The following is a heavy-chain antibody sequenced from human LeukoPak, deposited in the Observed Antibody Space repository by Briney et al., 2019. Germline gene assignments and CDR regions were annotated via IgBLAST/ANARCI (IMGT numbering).Heavy chain of an antibody. CDR2: IWYDGSNK. Sequence: PGGSLRLSCAASGFTFSSYGMHWVRQAPGKGLEWVAVIWYDGSNKYYADSVKGRFTISRDNSKNTLYLQTNSLRAEDTAVYYCARAIYGSGSYYKYYYGMDVWGQGTTVTVSS. CDR3: ARAIYGSGSYYKYYYGMDV. CDR1: GFTFSSYG. J-gene: IGHJ6*02. V-gene: IGHV3-33*01. D-gene: IGHD3-10*01.